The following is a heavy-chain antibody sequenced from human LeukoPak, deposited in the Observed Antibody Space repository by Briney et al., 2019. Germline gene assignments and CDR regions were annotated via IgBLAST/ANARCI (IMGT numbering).Heavy chain of an antibody. CDR1: GFSVSSAY. V-gene: IGHV3-66*01. CDR3: AKGSGDTLLDDYSPFDS. Sequence: GGSLRLSCAASGFSVSSAYMHWVRQAPGKGLEWVSVFFSSGNTFYADSVKGRFIISKDTSTNTLHLHMSSLTAQDTAVYYCAKGSGDTLLDDYSPFDSWGQGTLVTVSS. J-gene: IGHJ4*02. CDR2: FFSSGNT. D-gene: IGHD2-15*01.